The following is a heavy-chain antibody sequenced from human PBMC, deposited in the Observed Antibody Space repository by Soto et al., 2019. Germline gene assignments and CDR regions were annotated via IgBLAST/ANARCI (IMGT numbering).Heavy chain of an antibody. CDR1: GFTFSTYW. CDR3: ARTHGAYYAWDY. D-gene: IGHD3-10*01. V-gene: IGHV3-7*04. J-gene: IGHJ4*02. CDR2: IKQDGSEE. Sequence: EVQLVESGGGLVQPGGSLRLSCAASGFTFSTYWMSWVRQAPGKGLEWVANIKQDGSEEYYMDSVKGRFTISRDNAKNSLYLQMNSLRGEDTAVYYCARTHGAYYAWDYWGQGTLVTVSS.